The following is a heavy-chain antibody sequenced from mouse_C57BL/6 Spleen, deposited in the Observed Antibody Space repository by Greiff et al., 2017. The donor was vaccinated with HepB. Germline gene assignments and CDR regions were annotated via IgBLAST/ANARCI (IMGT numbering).Heavy chain of an antibody. CDR1: GYTFTSYW. Sequence: VQLHQPGAELVMPGASVKLSCKASGYTFTSYWMHWVKQRPGQGLEWIGEIDPSDSYTNYNQKFKGKSTLTVDKSSSTAYMQLSSLTSEDSAVYYCARWRGGFAYWGQGTLVTVSA. CDR3: ARWRGGFAY. CDR2: IDPSDSYT. J-gene: IGHJ3*01. V-gene: IGHV1-69*01.